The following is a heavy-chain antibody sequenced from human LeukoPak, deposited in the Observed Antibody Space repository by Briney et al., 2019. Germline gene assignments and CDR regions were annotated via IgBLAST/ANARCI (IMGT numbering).Heavy chain of an antibody. CDR2: IVVGSGNT. D-gene: IGHD1-26*01. V-gene: IGHV1-58*01. CDR3: AADKIVGATTEFDY. Sequence: SVKVSCKASGFTFTSSAVQWVRQARGQRLEWIEWIVVGSGNTNYAQKFQERVTITRDMSTSTAYMELSSLRSEDTAVYYCAADKIVGATTEFDYWGQGTLVTVSS. CDR1: GFTFTSSA. J-gene: IGHJ4*02.